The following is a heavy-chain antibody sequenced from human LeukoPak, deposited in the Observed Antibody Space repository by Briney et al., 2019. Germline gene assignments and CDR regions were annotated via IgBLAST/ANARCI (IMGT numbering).Heavy chain of an antibody. Sequence: PGGSLRLSCAASGFNFSSYGMHWVRQAPGKGLEWVTSIWFDGSNIHYADSVKGRVIISRDNSKNTVSLQMNSLRAEDTALYYCARAPPDVDTTMAMDHWGRGTLVTVSS. V-gene: IGHV3-33*01. D-gene: IGHD5-18*01. CDR1: GFNFSSYG. CDR3: ARAPPDVDTTMAMDH. J-gene: IGHJ4*02. CDR2: IWFDGSNI.